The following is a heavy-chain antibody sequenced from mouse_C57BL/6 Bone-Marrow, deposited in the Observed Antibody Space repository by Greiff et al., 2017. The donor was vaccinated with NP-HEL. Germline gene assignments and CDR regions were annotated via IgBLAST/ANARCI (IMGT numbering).Heavy chain of an antibody. V-gene: IGHV1-69*01. CDR3: ARDPTITTEWYFDV. J-gene: IGHJ1*03. Sequence: QVQLQQPGAELVMPGASVKLSCKASGYTFTSYWMHWVKQRPGQGLEWIGEIDPSDSYTNYNQKFKGKSTLTVDKSSSTAYMQLSSLTSEDSAVYYCARDPTITTEWYFDVWGTGTTVTVSS. CDR1: GYTFTSYW. D-gene: IGHD1-1*01. CDR2: IDPSDSYT.